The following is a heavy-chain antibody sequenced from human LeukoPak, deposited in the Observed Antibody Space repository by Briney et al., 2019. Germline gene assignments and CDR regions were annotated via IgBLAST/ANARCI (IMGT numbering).Heavy chain of an antibody. J-gene: IGHJ4*02. Sequence: GRSLRLSCAASGFTFSSYAMSWVRQAPGPGLEWVSAISGSGGSTYYADSVKGRFTISRDNSKNTLYLQMNSLRAEDTAVYYCAKDLSLRRQCFDYWGQGTLVTVSS. V-gene: IGHV3-23*01. CDR1: GFTFSSYA. D-gene: IGHD6-19*01. CDR2: ISGSGGST. CDR3: AKDLSLRRQCFDY.